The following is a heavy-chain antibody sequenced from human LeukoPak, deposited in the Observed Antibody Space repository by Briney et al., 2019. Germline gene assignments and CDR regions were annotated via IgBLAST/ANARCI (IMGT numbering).Heavy chain of an antibody. J-gene: IGHJ4*02. CDR2: IKQDGSEK. Sequence: PGGSLRLSCAASGFTFSSYWMSWVRQAPGKGLEWVANIKQDGSEKYYVYSVKGRFTISRDNAKNSLYLQMNSLRAEDTAVYYCASTGVGGVFDYWGQGTLVTVSS. CDR3: ASTGVGGVFDY. D-gene: IGHD3-3*01. CDR1: GFTFSSYW. V-gene: IGHV3-7*01.